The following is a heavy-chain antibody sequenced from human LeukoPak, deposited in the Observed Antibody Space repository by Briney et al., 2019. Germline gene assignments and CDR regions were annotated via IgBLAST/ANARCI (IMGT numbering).Heavy chain of an antibody. CDR3: AADPDTTMAFDC. J-gene: IGHJ4*02. Sequence: SVKVSCKASGFTFTSSSIQWIRQARGQRLEWIGWIVGDSTDTYYAQRFQERVTIARDMPTSTAYLELSSLRSEDTAVYYCAADPDTTMAFDCWGQGTLVTVSS. V-gene: IGHV1-58*02. CDR1: GFTFTSSS. CDR2: IVGDSTDT. D-gene: IGHD5-18*01.